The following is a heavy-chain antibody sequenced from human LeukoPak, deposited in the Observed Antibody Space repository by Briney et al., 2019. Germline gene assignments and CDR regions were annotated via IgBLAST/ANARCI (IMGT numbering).Heavy chain of an antibody. CDR1: GGSISSYY. CDR3: AAEDLVATIGY. D-gene: IGHD5-12*01. V-gene: IGHV4-59*01. Sequence: SETLSLTRTVSGGSISSYYWSWIRQPPGKGLEWIGYIYYSGSTNYNPSLKSRVTISVYTSKNQFSLKLSSVTAADTAVYYCAAEDLVATIGYWGQGTLVTVSS. CDR2: IYYSGST. J-gene: IGHJ4*02.